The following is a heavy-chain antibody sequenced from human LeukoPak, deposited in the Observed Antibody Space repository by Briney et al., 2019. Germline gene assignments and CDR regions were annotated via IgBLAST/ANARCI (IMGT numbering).Heavy chain of an antibody. CDR1: GFSLATSRVG. CDR3: AHGYGDYDPCFDY. D-gene: IGHD4-17*01. J-gene: IGHJ4*02. CDR2: IYWNDNK. Sequence: SGPTLVNPTQTLTLTCTCSGFSLATSRVGVGWIRQPPGKALEWLALIYWNDNKRYRPSLRSGLTVTKDTSKTQVFLTMTKMDPVDTATYYCAHGYGDYDPCFDYWGQGTLVTVSS. V-gene: IGHV2-5*01.